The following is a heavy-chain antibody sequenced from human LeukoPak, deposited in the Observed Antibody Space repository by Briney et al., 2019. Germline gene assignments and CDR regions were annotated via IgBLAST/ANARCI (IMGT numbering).Heavy chain of an antibody. D-gene: IGHD3-22*01. V-gene: IGHV3-23*01. CDR1: GFTFSSYA. CDR2: ISGSGGST. Sequence: AGGSLRLSCAASGFTFSSYAMSWVRQAPGKGLEWVSAISGSGGSTYYADSVKGRFTISRDNSKNTLYLQMNSLRAEDTAVYYCAREDTMIVVVTSYYFDYWGQGTLVTVSS. CDR3: AREDTMIVVVTSYYFDY. J-gene: IGHJ4*02.